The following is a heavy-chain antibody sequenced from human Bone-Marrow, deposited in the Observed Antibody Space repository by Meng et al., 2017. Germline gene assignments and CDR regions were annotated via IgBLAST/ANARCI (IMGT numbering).Heavy chain of an antibody. CDR2: ISSSSSYI. D-gene: IGHD6-13*01. Sequence: GESLKISCAASGFTFSSYAMHWVRQAPGKGLEWVSSISSSSSYIYYADSVKGRFTISRDNAKNSLYLQMNSLRAEDTAVYYCARDGGSSWYYFDYWGQGTLVTVSS. V-gene: IGHV3-21*01. J-gene: IGHJ4*02. CDR1: GFTFSSYA. CDR3: ARDGGSSWYYFDY.